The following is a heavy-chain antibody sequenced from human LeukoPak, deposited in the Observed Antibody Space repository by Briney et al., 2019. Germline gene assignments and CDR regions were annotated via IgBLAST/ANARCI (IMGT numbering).Heavy chain of an antibody. CDR3: ATGVTYYYHSSGYSAFDY. Sequence: GGSLRLPCAASGFTSGFTFSSYAMSWVRQAPGKGLEWVSGISGSGGSTYYADSVKGRFTISRDNSKNTLYLQINSLRAEDTAVYYCATGVTYYYHSSGYSAFDYWGQGTLVTVSS. J-gene: IGHJ4*02. D-gene: IGHD3-22*01. CDR2: ISGSGGST. CDR1: GFTFSSYA. V-gene: IGHV3-23*01.